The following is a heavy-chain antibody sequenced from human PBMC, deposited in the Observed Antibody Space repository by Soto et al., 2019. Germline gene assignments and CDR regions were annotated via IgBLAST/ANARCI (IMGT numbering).Heavy chain of an antibody. CDR2: IYYSGST. Sequence: SETLSLTCTVSGGSISSYYWSWIRQPPGKGLERIGYIYYSGSTNYNPSLKSRVTISVDTSKNQFSLTLSSVTAADTAVYFCVRDRHGPYDYGGGYDAFDIWGQGTMVTV. CDR3: VRDRHGPYDYGGGYDAFDI. J-gene: IGHJ3*02. CDR1: GGSISSYY. D-gene: IGHD4-17*01. V-gene: IGHV4-59*01.